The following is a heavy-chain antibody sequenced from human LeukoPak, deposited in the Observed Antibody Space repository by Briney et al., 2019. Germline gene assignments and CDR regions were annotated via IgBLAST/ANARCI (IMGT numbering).Heavy chain of an antibody. CDR2: IYYSGRT. CDR1: GGSISSSSYD. Sequence: ASETLSLTCTVSGGSISSSSYDWGWIRQPAGKGLEWIGRIYYSGRTYYNRALERRFTISVDTSKNQFSLKLSSVTAADTAVYYCARLRDYDFWSGRRAGYYYMDVWGKGTTVTVSS. CDR3: ARLRDYDFWSGRRAGYYYMDV. V-gene: IGHV4-39*01. D-gene: IGHD3-3*01. J-gene: IGHJ6*03.